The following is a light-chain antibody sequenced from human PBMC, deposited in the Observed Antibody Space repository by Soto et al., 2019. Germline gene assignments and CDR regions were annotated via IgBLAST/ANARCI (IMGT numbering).Light chain of an antibody. Sequence: EIVLTQSPGTLSLSPGERATLSCRASQSVSSNYLAWYQQKPGQAPSLLIYDASSRATGIPDRFSGSGSGKDFTLTISRLEPEDFAMYYCQQYGSSAPITFGQGTRLE. V-gene: IGKV3-20*01. CDR1: QSVSSNY. J-gene: IGKJ5*01. CDR3: QQYGSSAPIT. CDR2: DAS.